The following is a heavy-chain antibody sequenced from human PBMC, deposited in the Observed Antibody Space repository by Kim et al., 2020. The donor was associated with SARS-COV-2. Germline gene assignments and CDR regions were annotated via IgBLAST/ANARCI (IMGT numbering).Heavy chain of an antibody. CDR3: ARTRSSSWYQLTDYSYGMDG. J-gene: IGHJ6*02. V-gene: IGHV4-39*01. CDR1: GGSINSSSYY. CDR2: IYYSGST. Sequence: SETLSLTCTVSGGSINSSSYYWGWIRQPPGKGLEWIGSIYYSGSTYYNPSLKSRVTISVDTSKNQFSLKLISVTAADTAVYYCARTRSSSWYQLTDYSYGMDGWGQGTTVTVSS. D-gene: IGHD6-13*01.